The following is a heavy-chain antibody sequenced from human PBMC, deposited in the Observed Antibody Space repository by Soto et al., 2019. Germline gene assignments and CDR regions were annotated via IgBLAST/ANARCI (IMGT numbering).Heavy chain of an antibody. J-gene: IGHJ3*02. CDR3: AKEISIVVVSVAFDI. CDR2: ISYDGSNK. Sequence: GGSLRLSCAASGFTFSSYGMHWVRQAPGKGLEWVAVISYDGSNKYYADSVKGRFTISRDNSKNTLYLQMNSLRAEDTAVYYCAKEISIVVVSVAFDIWGQGTMVTVSS. CDR1: GFTFSSYG. V-gene: IGHV3-30*18. D-gene: IGHD2-15*01.